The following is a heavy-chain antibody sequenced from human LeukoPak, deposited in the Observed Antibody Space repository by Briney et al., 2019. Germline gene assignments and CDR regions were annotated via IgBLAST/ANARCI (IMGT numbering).Heavy chain of an antibody. D-gene: IGHD3-16*02. CDR1: GYTFTGYY. CDR3: ARAYMITVGGVIVYNPIDY. V-gene: IGHV1-18*04. J-gene: IGHJ4*02. Sequence: ASVKVSCKASGYTFTGYYMHWVRQAPGQGVEWMGWISAYNGNTNYAQKLQGRVTMTTDTSTSTAYMELRSLRSDDTAVYYCARAYMITVGGVIVYNPIDYWGQGTLVTVSS. CDR2: ISAYNGNT.